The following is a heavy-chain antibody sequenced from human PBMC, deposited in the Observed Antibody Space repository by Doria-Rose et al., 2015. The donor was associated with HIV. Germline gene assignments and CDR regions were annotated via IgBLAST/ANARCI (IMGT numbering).Heavy chain of an antibody. CDR2: IFSYDER. CDR1: GVSLSSPGMG. CDR3: ARIKSSRWYHKYYFDF. J-gene: IGHJ4*02. Sequence: QITLKESGPVLVKPTETLTLTCTVSGVSLSSPGMGVSWIRQPPGKALEWLANIFSYDERSYKTSLKRRLTISRCTSKSQVVLTMTDMDPVDTATYYCARIKSSRWYHKYYFDFWGQGTLVIVSA. D-gene: IGHD6-13*01. V-gene: IGHV2-26*01.